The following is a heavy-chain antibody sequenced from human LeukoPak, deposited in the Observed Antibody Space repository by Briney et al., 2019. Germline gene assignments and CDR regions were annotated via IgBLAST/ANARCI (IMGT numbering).Heavy chain of an antibody. CDR2: IWYDGSNK. D-gene: IGHD2-15*01. CDR3: ARDWGYCSGGSCYFFDY. Sequence: PGRSLRLSCAASGFTFSSYGMHWVRQAPGKGLEWVAVIWYDGSNKYYADSVKGRFTISRDNSKNTPYLQMNSLRAEDTAVYYCARDWGYCSGGSCYFFDYWGQGTLVTVSS. V-gene: IGHV3-33*01. J-gene: IGHJ4*02. CDR1: GFTFSSYG.